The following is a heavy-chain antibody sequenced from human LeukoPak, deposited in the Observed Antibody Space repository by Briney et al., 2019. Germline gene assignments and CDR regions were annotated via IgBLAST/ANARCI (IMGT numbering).Heavy chain of an antibody. Sequence: SETLSLTCAVYGGSFSGYYWSWIRQPPGKGLEWIGEINHSGSTNYNPSLKSRVTISVDTSRNQFSLKLSSVTAADTAVYYCARGYDSSGYYHNWFDPWGQGTLVTVSS. D-gene: IGHD3-22*01. CDR3: ARGYDSSGYYHNWFDP. CDR2: INHSGST. V-gene: IGHV4-34*09. CDR1: GGSFSGYY. J-gene: IGHJ5*02.